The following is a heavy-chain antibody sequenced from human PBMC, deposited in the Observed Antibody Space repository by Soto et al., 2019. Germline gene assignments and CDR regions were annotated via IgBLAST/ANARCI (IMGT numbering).Heavy chain of an antibody. CDR3: ARDGCSSASCYRYIRAFDV. Sequence: DEQLVASGGGLGQPGGSLRLSCAASGFTFKTYSMNWVRRPPGKGLEWISYISGPRSTINYADSVQGRFIVSRDNANGSLHLQMNNLRDDDTAVYYCARDGCSSASCYRYIRAFDVWGRGTEVSVSS. CDR2: ISGPRSTI. D-gene: IGHD2-2*02. CDR1: GFTFKTYS. J-gene: IGHJ3*01. V-gene: IGHV3-48*02.